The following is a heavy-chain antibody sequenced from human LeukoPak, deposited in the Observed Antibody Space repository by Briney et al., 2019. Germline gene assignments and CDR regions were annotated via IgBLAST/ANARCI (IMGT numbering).Heavy chain of an antibody. Sequence: ASVKVSCKASGYTFTGYYMHWVRQAPGQGLEWMEWINPNSGGTNYAQKFQGRVTMTRNTSISTAYMELSSLRSEDTAVYYCASGRNDILTGYYRQAFDIWGQGTMVTVSS. D-gene: IGHD3-9*01. CDR3: ASGRNDILTGYYRQAFDI. J-gene: IGHJ3*02. CDR2: INPNSGGT. CDR1: GYTFTGYY. V-gene: IGHV1-2*02.